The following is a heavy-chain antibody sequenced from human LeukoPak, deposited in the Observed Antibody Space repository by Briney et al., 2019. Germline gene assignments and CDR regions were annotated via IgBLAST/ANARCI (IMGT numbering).Heavy chain of an antibody. D-gene: IGHD2-2*02. CDR2: IIPILGIA. Sequence: SVKVSCKASGGTFSSYAISWVRRAPGQGLEWMGRIIPILGIANYAQKFQGRVTITADKSTSTAYMELSSLRSEDTAVYYCARNPLPDTSSYYYYGMDVWGQGTTVTVSS. CDR1: GGTFSSYA. CDR3: ARNPLPDTSSYYYYGMDV. V-gene: IGHV1-69*04. J-gene: IGHJ6*02.